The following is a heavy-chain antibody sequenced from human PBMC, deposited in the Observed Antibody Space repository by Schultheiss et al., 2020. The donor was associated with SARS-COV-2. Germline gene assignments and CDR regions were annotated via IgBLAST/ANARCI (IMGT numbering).Heavy chain of an antibody. CDR3: AKVEWISEVRCLDS. CDR2: IGTAGDT. J-gene: IGHJ4*02. V-gene: IGHV3-13*01. Sequence: GESLKISCAASGFTFSSYDMHWVRQATGKGLEWVSAIGTAGDTYYPGSVKGRFTISRENAKNSLYLQMNSLRAGDTAVYYCAKVEWISEVRCLDSWGQGARVTVSS. D-gene: IGHD3-3*01. CDR1: GFTFSSYD.